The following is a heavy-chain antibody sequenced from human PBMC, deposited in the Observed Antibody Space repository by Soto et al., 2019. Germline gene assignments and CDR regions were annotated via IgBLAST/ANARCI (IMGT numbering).Heavy chain of an antibody. CDR2: IIPRFGTT. Sequence: QVQLVQSGAEVEKPGSSVRVSCKASGDSFSKYTVNWVRQAPRQGLEWMGGIIPRFGTTNYAPTLQDRVTITADESMHTVYMELSRMRSEDTALYYGARGRGLYHIGRSQLDSWGQATLVTVSS. J-gene: IGHJ4*02. CDR3: ARGRGLYHIGRSQLDS. V-gene: IGHV1-69*01. D-gene: IGHD2-21*01. CDR1: GDSFSKYT.